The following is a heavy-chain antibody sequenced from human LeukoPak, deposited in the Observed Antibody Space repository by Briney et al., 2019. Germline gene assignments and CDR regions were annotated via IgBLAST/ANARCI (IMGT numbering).Heavy chain of an antibody. V-gene: IGHV3-49*02. Sequence: WIRQPPGKGLEWIGFIRSKVYGGTTEYAASVKGRFTISRDDSKSIAYLQMNSLKTEDTAVYYCIRVRFCSGGSCSYYFDYWGQGTLVTVSS. D-gene: IGHD2-15*01. J-gene: IGHJ4*02. CDR2: IRSKVYGGTT. CDR3: IRVRFCSGGSCSYYFDY.